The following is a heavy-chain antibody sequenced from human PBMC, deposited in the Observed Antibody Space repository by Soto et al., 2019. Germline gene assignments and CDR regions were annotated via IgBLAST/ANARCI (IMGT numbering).Heavy chain of an antibody. Sequence: QVQVVESGGGVVQPGRSLRLSCTASGFTFSTFAFHWVRQTPGKGLEWVTAISYNGINIYYADSVKGRFTISRDNSKNTSYLLMNSMRVLDMAIYFWERVGGVSRSWYFELWGSGTLVTDSS. J-gene: IGHJ2*01. D-gene: IGHD1-26*01. V-gene: IGHV3-30-3*01. CDR1: GFTFSTFA. CDR3: ERVGGVSRSWYFEL. CDR2: ISYNGINI.